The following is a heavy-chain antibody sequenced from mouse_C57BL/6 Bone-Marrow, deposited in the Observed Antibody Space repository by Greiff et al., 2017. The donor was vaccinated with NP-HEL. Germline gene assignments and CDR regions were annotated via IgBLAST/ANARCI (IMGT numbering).Heavy chain of an antibody. D-gene: IGHD2-5*01. V-gene: IGHV1-72*01. Sequence: QVQLQQPGAELVKPGASVKLSCKASGYTFTSYWMHWVKQRPGRGLEWIGRIDPNSGGTKYNEKFKSKATLTVDKPSSTPYMQLSSLTSEDSAVYYCARDYSNSPYYAMDYWGQGTSVTVSS. CDR1: GYTFTSYW. J-gene: IGHJ4*01. CDR3: ARDYSNSPYYAMDY. CDR2: IDPNSGGT.